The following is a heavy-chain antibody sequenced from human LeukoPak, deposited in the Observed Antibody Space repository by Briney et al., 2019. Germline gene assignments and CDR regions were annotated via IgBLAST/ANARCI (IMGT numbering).Heavy chain of an antibody. CDR1: GFTFSSYW. D-gene: IGHD2-2*01. CDR3: AKDVPLVVVPAASGVAAEYFQH. J-gene: IGHJ1*01. Sequence: AGSLRLSCAASGFTFSSYWMSWVRQAPGKGLEWVANIRQDGSVQNYVDSVKGRFTISRDNSKNTLYLQMNSLRAEDTAVYYCAKDVPLVVVPAASGVAAEYFQHWGQGTLVTVSS. CDR2: IRQDGSVQ. V-gene: IGHV3-7*03.